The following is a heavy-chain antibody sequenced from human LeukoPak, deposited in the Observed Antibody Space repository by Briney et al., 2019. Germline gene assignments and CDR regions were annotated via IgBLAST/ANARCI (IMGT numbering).Heavy chain of an antibody. J-gene: IGHJ6*02. CDR2: ISNNGGST. Sequence: GGSLRLSCAASGFTFSSYAMHWVRQAPGKGLEYVSAISNNGGSTYYANSVKRRFTISRDNSKNTLYLQMGSLRAEDMAVYYCARVRETMVRGVIIPSNYYYYGMDVWGQGTTVTVSS. D-gene: IGHD3-10*01. V-gene: IGHV3-64*01. CDR3: ARVRETMVRGVIIPSNYYYYGMDV. CDR1: GFTFSSYA.